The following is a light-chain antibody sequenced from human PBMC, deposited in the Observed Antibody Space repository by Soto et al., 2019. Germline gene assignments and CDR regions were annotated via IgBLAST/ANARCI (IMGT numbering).Light chain of an antibody. J-gene: IGKJ1*01. V-gene: IGKV1-5*01. CDR1: QSIGEW. Sequence: IQITQSPSTLSASVGDRVTITCRASQSIGEWLAWYQQKPGKAPKVLIYDASRLQSGVPSRFSGSRSETEFILTISSLQPDDFATYYCQDYSDNSWTFGQGTKVDIK. CDR3: QDYSDNSWT. CDR2: DAS.